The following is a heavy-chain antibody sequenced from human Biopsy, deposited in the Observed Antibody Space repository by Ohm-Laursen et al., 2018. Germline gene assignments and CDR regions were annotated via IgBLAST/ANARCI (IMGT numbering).Heavy chain of an antibody. V-gene: IGHV3-9*01. CDR2: ISWNSVGI. D-gene: IGHD2-15*01. J-gene: IGHJ3*02. Sequence: SLRLSCTASGFIFHDYAMHWVRQAPWKCLEWVSGISWNSVGIGYADSVKGRFTISRDNAKNFLYLEMNNLRPEDTALYYCAKIHCSGGSCYPNAFDMWGHGTRVTVS. CDR3: AKIHCSGGSCYPNAFDM. CDR1: GFIFHDYA.